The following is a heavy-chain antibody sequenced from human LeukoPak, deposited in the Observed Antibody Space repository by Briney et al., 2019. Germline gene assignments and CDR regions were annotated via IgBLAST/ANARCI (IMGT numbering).Heavy chain of an antibody. Sequence: WETLSLTCTVSGGSITSYYWNWIRQPAGKGLEWIGRIYTSGSTNYNPSLKSRVTMSVDTSKNKFSLKLSSVTAADTAVYYCARSGGSGTYYDGSFDYWGQGTLVTVSS. D-gene: IGHD1-26*01. CDR1: GGSITSYY. CDR2: IYTSGST. V-gene: IGHV4-4*07. J-gene: IGHJ4*02. CDR3: ARSGGSGTYYDGSFDY.